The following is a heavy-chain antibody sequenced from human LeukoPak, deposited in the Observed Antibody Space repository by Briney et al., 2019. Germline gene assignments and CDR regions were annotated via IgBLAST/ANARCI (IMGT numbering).Heavy chain of an antibody. CDR1: GFTVSSNY. V-gene: IGHV3-53*01. Sequence: TGGSLRLSCAASGFTVSSNYMSWVRQAPGKGLEWVSVIYSGGSTYYADSVKGRFTISRDNSKNTLYLQMNSLRAEDTAVYYCANDLKATMVRGVIRYDYWGQGTLVTVSS. CDR3: ANDLKATMVRGVIRYDY. CDR2: IYSGGST. J-gene: IGHJ4*02. D-gene: IGHD3-10*01.